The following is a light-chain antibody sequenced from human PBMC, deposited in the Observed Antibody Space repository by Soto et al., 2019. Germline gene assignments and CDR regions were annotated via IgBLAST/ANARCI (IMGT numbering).Light chain of an antibody. CDR3: SSYTGSDVVL. J-gene: IGLJ2*01. CDR2: DVS. CDR1: SNDVGAYNY. Sequence: QSALTQPASVSGAPGQRITISCTGTSNDVGAYNYVPWYQQPPGKAPKLMIYDVSNRPSGVSNRFSGSKSGNTASLTISGLQADDEADYYCSSYTGSDVVLFGGGTKVTVL. V-gene: IGLV2-14*01.